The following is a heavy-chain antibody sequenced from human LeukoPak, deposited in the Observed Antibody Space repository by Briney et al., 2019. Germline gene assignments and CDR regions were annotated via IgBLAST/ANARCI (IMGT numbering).Heavy chain of an antibody. Sequence: ASVKVSCKASGYTFTSYAMNWVRQAPGQGLEWMGWISAYNGNTNYAQKLQGRVTMTTGTSTSTAYMELRSLRSDDTAVYYCARDRESDYGDYFPYYYYMDVWGKGTTVTVSS. J-gene: IGHJ6*03. CDR1: GYTFTSYA. CDR3: ARDRESDYGDYFPYYYYMDV. CDR2: ISAYNGNT. D-gene: IGHD4-17*01. V-gene: IGHV1-18*01.